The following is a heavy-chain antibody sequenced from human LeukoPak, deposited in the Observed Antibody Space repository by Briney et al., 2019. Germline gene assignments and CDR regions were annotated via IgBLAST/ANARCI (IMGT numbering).Heavy chain of an antibody. D-gene: IGHD3-10*01. V-gene: IGHV4-39*07. Sequence: SETLSLTCTVSGGSVSSGSYYWGWIRQPPGKGLEWIGNVYYSGSTYYNPSLKSRVTISVETSENQFSLKLSSVTAADTAVYYCASVRRGFGEFSKYYSYYYMDVWGKGTTVTISS. CDR1: GGSVSSGSYY. CDR3: ASVRRGFGEFSKYYSYYYMDV. J-gene: IGHJ6*03. CDR2: VYYSGST.